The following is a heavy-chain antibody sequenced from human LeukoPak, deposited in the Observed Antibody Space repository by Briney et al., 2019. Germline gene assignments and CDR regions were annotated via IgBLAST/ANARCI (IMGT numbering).Heavy chain of an antibody. CDR3: ARDPADYDSSGYYYGFDP. CDR1: GGSISSYY. D-gene: IGHD3-22*01. J-gene: IGHJ5*02. V-gene: IGHV4-59*12. Sequence: PSETLSLTCTVSGGSISSYYWSWIRQPPGKGLEWIGYIYYSGSTNYNSSFKSRVTISIDTSKNQFSLRLSSVTAADTAVYYCARDPADYDSSGYYYGFDPWGQGTLVTVSS. CDR2: IYYSGST.